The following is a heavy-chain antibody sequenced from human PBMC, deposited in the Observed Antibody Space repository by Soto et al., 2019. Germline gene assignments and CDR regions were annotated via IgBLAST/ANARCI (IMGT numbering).Heavy chain of an antibody. V-gene: IGHV1-69*02. Sequence: QVQLVQSGAEVKKPGSSVKVSCKASGGTFSSYTISWVRQAPGQGLEWMGRIIPILGIANYAQKFQGRVTXTEDKSTSTAYMELSSLRSEDTAVYYCASRGYFDYWGQGTLVTVSS. CDR3: ASRGYFDY. CDR1: GGTFSSYT. CDR2: IIPILGIA. J-gene: IGHJ4*02.